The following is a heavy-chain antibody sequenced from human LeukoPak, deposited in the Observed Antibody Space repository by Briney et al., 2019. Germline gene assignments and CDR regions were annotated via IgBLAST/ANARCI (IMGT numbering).Heavy chain of an antibody. J-gene: IGHJ4*02. CDR1: GFTFSSYW. CDR3: TRSVATAY. D-gene: IGHD5-12*01. CDR2: IRSKGYGATT. Sequence: GESLRLSCAASGFTFSSYWMSWVRQAPGKGLEWVGFIRSKGYGATTEYAASVKGRFTISRDDSKSIAYLQMNSLKTEDTAVYYCTRSVATAYWGQGTLVTVSS. V-gene: IGHV3-49*04.